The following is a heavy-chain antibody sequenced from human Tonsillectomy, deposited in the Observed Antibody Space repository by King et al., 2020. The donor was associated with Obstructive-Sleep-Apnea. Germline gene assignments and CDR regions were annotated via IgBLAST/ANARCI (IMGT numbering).Heavy chain of an antibody. CDR1: GFTFSSYS. V-gene: IGHV3-21*01. J-gene: IGHJ6*02. Sequence: VQLVESGGGLVKPGGSLRLSCAASGFTFSSYSMNWVRQAPGKGLEWVSSISSSSSYIYYADSVKGRFTISRDNAKNSLYLQMNSLRAEDTAVYYCARGGGRPFYYYYGMDVWGQGTTVTVSS. D-gene: IGHD1-26*01. CDR2: ISSSSSYI. CDR3: ARGGGRPFYYYYGMDV.